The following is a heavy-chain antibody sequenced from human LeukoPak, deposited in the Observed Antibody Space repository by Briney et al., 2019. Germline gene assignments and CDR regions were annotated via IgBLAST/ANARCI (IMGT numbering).Heavy chain of an antibody. J-gene: IGHJ3*02. CDR3: ASGGLVRGTINSLILFHI. CDR1: GDSVSSNPAG. V-gene: IGHV6-1*01. Sequence: SQTLSLTCAISGDSVSSNPAGWRWVRQSPSRGLEWLGRTYYRSKWYNDDVGSGKSRIPSNADTAKNQFSLQLNSVPPEDTALYYCASGGLVRGTINSLILFHIWGQGIMVTVPS. CDR2: TYYRSKWYN. D-gene: IGHD3-10*01.